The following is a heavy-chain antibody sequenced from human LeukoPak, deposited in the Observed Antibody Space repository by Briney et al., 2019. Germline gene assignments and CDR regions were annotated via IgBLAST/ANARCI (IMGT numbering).Heavy chain of an antibody. Sequence: SGPTLVNPTETLTLTCTVSGFSLSNTRLGVTWIRQPPVKALEWLAHIFPNGEKSYSTSLKTRLNISKDTSKSLVVLTVTNMDPVDTATYYCARTDGYNSFDSWGQGTLVTVSS. CDR1: GFSLSNTRLG. J-gene: IGHJ4*02. D-gene: IGHD5-24*01. CDR2: IFPNGEK. V-gene: IGHV2-26*01. CDR3: ARTDGYNSFDS.